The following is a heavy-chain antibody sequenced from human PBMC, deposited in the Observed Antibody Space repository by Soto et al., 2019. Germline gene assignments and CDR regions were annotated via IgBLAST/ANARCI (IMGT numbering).Heavy chain of an antibody. CDR1: GGTFSSYA. V-gene: IGHV1-69*13. CDR3: ASGRKYRYNWIRAPEWPFDY. Sequence: SVKVSCKASGGTFSSYAISWVRQAPGQGLEWMGGIIPIFGTANYAQKFQGRVTITADESTSTAYMELSSLRSEDTAVYYCASGRKYRYNWIRAPEWPFDYWGQGTLVTVSS. J-gene: IGHJ4*02. D-gene: IGHD1-1*01. CDR2: IIPIFGTA.